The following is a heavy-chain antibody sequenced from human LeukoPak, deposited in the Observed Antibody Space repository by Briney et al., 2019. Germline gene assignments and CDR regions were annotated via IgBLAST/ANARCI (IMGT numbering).Heavy chain of an antibody. Sequence: WASVKVSCKASGYTFTSYGISWVRQAPGQGLEWMGWISAYNGNTKYAQKLQGRVTMTTDTSTSTAYMELRSLRSDDTAVYYCARDPTYYDFWSGSDYWGQGTLVTVSS. CDR3: ARDPTYYDFWSGSDY. CDR2: ISAYNGNT. J-gene: IGHJ4*02. CDR1: GYTFTSYG. V-gene: IGHV1-18*01. D-gene: IGHD3-3*01.